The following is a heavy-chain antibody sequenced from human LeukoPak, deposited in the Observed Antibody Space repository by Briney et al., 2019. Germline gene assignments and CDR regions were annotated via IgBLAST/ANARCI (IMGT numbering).Heavy chain of an antibody. CDR3: ASRAIRLGELSENWFDP. Sequence: SETLSLTCTVSGGSISSGSNYWGWIRQPPGQGLEWIGTIYYSGSTYYKSSLKSRVTIFVDTSKNQFSLKLSSVTAADTAVYYCASRAIRLGELSENWFDPWGQGTLVTVSS. CDR2: IYYSGST. CDR1: GGSISSGSNY. J-gene: IGHJ5*02. V-gene: IGHV4-39*01. D-gene: IGHD3-16*02.